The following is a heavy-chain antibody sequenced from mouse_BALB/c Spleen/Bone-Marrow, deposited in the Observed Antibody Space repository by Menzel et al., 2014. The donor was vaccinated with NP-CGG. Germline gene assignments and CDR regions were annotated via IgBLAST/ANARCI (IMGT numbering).Heavy chain of an antibody. CDR2: INPSNGRT. D-gene: IGHD2-3*01. V-gene: IGHV1S81*02. CDR3: ARYDGPAWFAY. Sequence: QVQLQQSGAELVKPGASVKLSCKASGYTFTSYWIHWVKLRPGHGLEWIGEINPSNGRTNYNEKFKNKATLTVDKSSSTAYIQLSSLTSEDSAVYYCARYDGPAWFAYGGQGTLVTVS. J-gene: IGHJ3*01. CDR1: GYTFTSYW.